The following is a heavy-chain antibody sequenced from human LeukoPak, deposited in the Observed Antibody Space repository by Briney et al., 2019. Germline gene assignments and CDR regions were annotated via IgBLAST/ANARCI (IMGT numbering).Heavy chain of an antibody. Sequence: PGGSLRLSCAASGFTVSSNYMSWVRQAPGKGLEWVSVIYSGGSTYYADSVKGRFTISRDKSKNTLYLQMNSLRAEDTAVYYCARELTYYYDSSAPSGWFDPWGQGTLVTVSS. CDR3: ARELTYYYDSSAPSGWFDP. J-gene: IGHJ5*02. CDR2: IYSGGST. V-gene: IGHV3-66*01. D-gene: IGHD3-22*01. CDR1: GFTVSSNY.